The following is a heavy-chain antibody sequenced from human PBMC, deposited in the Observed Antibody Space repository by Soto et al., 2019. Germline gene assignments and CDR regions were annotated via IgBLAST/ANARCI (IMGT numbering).Heavy chain of an antibody. CDR1: GFSLSTSGVG. Sequence: QITLKESGPPLVKPTQPLTLTCTFSGFSLSTSGVGVGWIRQPPGKALEWLALIYWDDDKRYSPSLKSRLTITKDTAKTQVVLTVNNMDPVDTATYYFAHTGHGCYCYYRMDVWGQGTTVTGSS. V-gene: IGHV2-5*02. CDR2: IYWDDDK. D-gene: IGHD3-10*01. J-gene: IGHJ6*02. CDR3: AHTGHGCYCYYRMDV.